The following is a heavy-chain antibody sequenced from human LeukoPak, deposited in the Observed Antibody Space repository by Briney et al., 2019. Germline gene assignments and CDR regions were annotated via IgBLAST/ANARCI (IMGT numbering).Heavy chain of an antibody. CDR3: ARAVRGGADTY. D-gene: IGHD3-10*02. V-gene: IGHV3-7*04. Sequence: GGSLRLSCAASGFXFSAYYMNWVRQAPGKGPEWLANINQAGSVQNYVDSVRGRFTISRDNAKNSLFLQMNSLRAEDTAVYYCARAVRGGADTYWGQGTLVAVSS. J-gene: IGHJ4*02. CDR1: GFXFSAYY. CDR2: INQAGSVQ.